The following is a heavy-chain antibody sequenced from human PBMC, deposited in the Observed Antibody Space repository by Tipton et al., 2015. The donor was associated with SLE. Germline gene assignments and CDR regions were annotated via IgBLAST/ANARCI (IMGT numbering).Heavy chain of an antibody. CDR3: ATDLLSMGQGVSDY. V-gene: IGHV1-18*01. Sequence: QLVQSGAEVKKPGASVKVSCKASGYTFTSYGISWVRQAPGQGLEWMGWISAYNGNTNYAQKLQGRVTVTVDTSTNTVYMELHSLRSEDAAVYYCATDLLSMGQGVSDYWGQGTLVTVSS. J-gene: IGHJ4*02. CDR2: ISAYNGNT. D-gene: IGHD3-10*01. CDR1: GYTFTSYG.